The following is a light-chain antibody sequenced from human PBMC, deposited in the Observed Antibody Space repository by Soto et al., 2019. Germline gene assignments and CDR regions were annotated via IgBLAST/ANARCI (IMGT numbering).Light chain of an antibody. V-gene: IGKV3-15*01. Sequence: EILLTQSPATLSVSPGEKATLSCTASQSVGTNLAWYHQQSGQAPRLLIYGASTRETGVPARFSGSGSGTEFTLTISSLQSEDFGVYYCQQSDTWPPYTFGQGTKLEI. CDR1: QSVGTN. J-gene: IGKJ2*01. CDR3: QQSDTWPPYT. CDR2: GAS.